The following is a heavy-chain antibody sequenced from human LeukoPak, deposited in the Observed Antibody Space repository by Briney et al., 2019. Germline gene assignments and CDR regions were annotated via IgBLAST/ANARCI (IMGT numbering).Heavy chain of an antibody. J-gene: IGHJ6*02. V-gene: IGHV1-2*06. Sequence: ASVKVSCKASGYTFTGYYMRWVRQAPGQGLEWMGRINPNSGGTNYAQKFQGRVTMTRDTSISTAYMELSRLRSDDTAVYYCARAQVRYKTDYYYYGMDVWGQGTTVTVSS. CDR2: INPNSGGT. CDR3: ARAQVRYKTDYYYYGMDV. CDR1: GYTFTGYY. D-gene: IGHD1-14*01.